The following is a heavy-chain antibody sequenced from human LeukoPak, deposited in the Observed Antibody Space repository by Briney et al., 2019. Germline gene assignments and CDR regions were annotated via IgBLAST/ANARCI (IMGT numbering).Heavy chain of an antibody. Sequence: GRSLRLSCAASGFTFSSYGMHWVRQAPGKGLEWVAVISYDRSNKYYADSVKGRFTISRDNAKNSLYLQMNSLRAEDTAVYYCARDRYCSSTSCYRGIFDYWGQGTLVTVSS. CDR2: ISYDRSNK. CDR3: ARDRYCSSTSCYRGIFDY. CDR1: GFTFSSYG. V-gene: IGHV3-30*03. D-gene: IGHD2-2*01. J-gene: IGHJ4*02.